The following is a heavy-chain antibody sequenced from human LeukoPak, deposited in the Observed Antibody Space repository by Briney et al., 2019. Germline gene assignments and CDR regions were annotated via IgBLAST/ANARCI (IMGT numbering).Heavy chain of an antibody. V-gene: IGHV1-69*01. D-gene: IGHD3-10*01. CDR2: IIPIFGTA. CDR3: ARGRTMVRGVIITYDAFDI. CDR1: GGTFSSYA. Sequence: SVKVSCKASGGTFSSYAISWVRQAPGQGLEWMGGIIPIFGTANYAQKFQGRVTITADESTSTAYMELSSLRSEDTAVYYCARGRTMVRGVIITYDAFDIWGQGTMVTVSS. J-gene: IGHJ3*02.